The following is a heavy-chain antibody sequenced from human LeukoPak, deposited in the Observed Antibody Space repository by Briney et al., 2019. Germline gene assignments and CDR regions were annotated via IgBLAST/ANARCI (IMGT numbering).Heavy chain of an antibody. CDR1: GGSFSGYY. J-gene: IGHJ5*02. V-gene: IGHV4-34*01. D-gene: IGHD2-15*01. CDR2: INHSGST. Sequence: PSETLSLTCAVYGGSFSGYYWRWIRQAPGKGLEWIGEINHSGSTDYNPSLKSRVTISGDTSKNQFSLRLSSVTAADTAVYYCAGEPGYCSGGSCYGGWFDPWGQGTLVTVSS. CDR3: AGEPGYCSGGSCYGGWFDP.